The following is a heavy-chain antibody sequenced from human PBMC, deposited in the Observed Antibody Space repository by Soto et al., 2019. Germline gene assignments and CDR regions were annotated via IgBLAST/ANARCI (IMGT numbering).Heavy chain of an antibody. CDR3: ARGTYFDY. CDR1: GYTLNTYV. J-gene: IGHJ4*02. CDR2: ISSNNNHT. V-gene: IGHV1-18*01. Sequence: QVQLVQSGAEVKKPGASVKVSCKASGYTLNTYVITWVRQAPGQGLEWMGWISSNNNHTNYPQKLQGRVTMTTDTSTSTAYMELRSLTSDDTAVYYCARGTYFDYWGQGTLVTVSS.